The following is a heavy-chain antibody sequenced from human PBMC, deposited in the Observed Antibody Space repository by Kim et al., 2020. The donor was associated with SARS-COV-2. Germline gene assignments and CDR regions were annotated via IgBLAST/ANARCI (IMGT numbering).Heavy chain of an antibody. CDR3: ARGYSSGWYGHYYYGMDV. V-gene: IGHV4-4*02. CDR2: IYHSGST. CDR1: GGSISSSNW. J-gene: IGHJ6*02. D-gene: IGHD6-19*01. Sequence: SETLSLTCAVSGGSISSSNWWSWVRQPPGKGLEWIGEIYHSGSTNYNPSLKSRVTISVDKSKNQFSLMLSSVTAADTAVYYCARGYSSGWYGHYYYGMDVWGQGTTVTVSS.